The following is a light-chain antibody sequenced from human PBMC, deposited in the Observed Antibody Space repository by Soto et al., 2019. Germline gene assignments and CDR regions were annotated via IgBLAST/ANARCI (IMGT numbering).Light chain of an antibody. CDR2: DDN. Sequence: QSVMTQPPSVSAAPGQTVTISCSGSSSNIGGNSVSWYQQLPGTAPKLLIYDDNKRPSGIPDRFSVSKSGTSATLGITGFQTGDEADYYCGSWDSSLSAYVFGTGTKLTVL. V-gene: IGLV1-51*01. CDR3: GSWDSSLSAYV. CDR1: SSNIGGNS. J-gene: IGLJ1*01.